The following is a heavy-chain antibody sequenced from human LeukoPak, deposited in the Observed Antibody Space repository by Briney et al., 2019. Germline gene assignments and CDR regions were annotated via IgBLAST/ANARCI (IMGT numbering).Heavy chain of an antibody. V-gene: IGHV3-23*01. CDR3: AKAPSYYYDSRGFHYFDY. J-gene: IGHJ4*02. D-gene: IGHD3-22*01. CDR2: ISGSGGST. CDR1: GFTFSSYA. Sequence: QPEGSLRLSCAASGFTFSSYAMSWVRQAPGKGLEWVSAISGSGGSTYYADSVKGRFTISRDNSKNTLYLQMNSLRAEDTAVYYCAKAPSYYYDSRGFHYFDYWGQGTLVTVSS.